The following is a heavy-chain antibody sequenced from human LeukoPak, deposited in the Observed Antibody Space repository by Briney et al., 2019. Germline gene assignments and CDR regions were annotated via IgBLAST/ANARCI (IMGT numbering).Heavy chain of an antibody. V-gene: IGHV1-2*02. D-gene: IGHD3-22*01. CDR1: GYTFTGYY. J-gene: IGHJ4*02. CDR3: ARDPYYDLYYFDY. CDR2: TNPNSGGT. Sequence: ASVKVSCKASGYTFTGYYVHWVRQAPGQGLEWMGWTNPNSGGTNYAQKFQGRVTMTRDTSISTAYMELSRLRSDDTAVYYCARDPYYDLYYFDYWGQGTLVTVSS.